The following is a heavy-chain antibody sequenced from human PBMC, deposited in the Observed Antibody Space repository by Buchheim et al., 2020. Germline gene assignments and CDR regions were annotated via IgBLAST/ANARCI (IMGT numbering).Heavy chain of an antibody. Sequence: EVQLLESGGGLVQPGGSLRLSRAASGFTFSSYAMRWVRQAPGKGLEWVSSVSGSGGTTSYADSVRGRFTISRDNSTNTLSMQMNSLRAEDTAIYYCAKGLSSDYTYGMDVWGQGTT. J-gene: IGHJ6*02. CDR3: AKGLSSDYTYGMDV. CDR1: GFTFSSYA. D-gene: IGHD6-25*01. V-gene: IGHV3-23*01. CDR2: VSGSGGTT.